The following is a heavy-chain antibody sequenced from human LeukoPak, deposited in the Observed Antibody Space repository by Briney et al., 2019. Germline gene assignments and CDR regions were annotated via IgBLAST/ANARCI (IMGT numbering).Heavy chain of an antibody. CDR3: MRGEYIYGPLDYYYYMDV. CDR1: GFTFSDYT. V-gene: IGHV3-21*01. Sequence: PGGSLRLSCAASGFTFSDYTMNWVRQAPGKGLEWVSSISSSSSYIYYADSVKGRFTISRDNAKNSLSLQMKSLRAEDTAVYYRMRGEYIYGPLDYYYYMDVWGKGTTVTVSS. D-gene: IGHD5-18*01. J-gene: IGHJ6*03. CDR2: ISSSSSYI.